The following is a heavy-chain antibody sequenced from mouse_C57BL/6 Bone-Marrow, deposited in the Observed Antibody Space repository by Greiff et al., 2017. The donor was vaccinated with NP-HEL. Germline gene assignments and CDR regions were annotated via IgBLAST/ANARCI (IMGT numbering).Heavy chain of an antibody. CDR1: GFSLTSYG. D-gene: IGHD3-2*02. V-gene: IGHV2-2*01. CDR3: ASQTAQATYWFAY. J-gene: IGHJ3*01. Sequence: QVQLKESGPGLVQPSQSLSITCTVSGFSLTSYGVHWVRQSPGKGLEWLGVIWSGGSTDYNAAFISRLSISKDNSKSQVFFKMNRLQADDTAIYYGASQTAQATYWFAYWGQGTLVTVSA. CDR2: IWSGGST.